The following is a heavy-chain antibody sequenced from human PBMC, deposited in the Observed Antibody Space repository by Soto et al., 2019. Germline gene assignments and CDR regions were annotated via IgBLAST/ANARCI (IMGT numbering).Heavy chain of an antibody. CDR1: GGTFSSYA. D-gene: IGHD6-6*01. CDR3: ARGTSRSGSSPSWFDP. J-gene: IGHJ5*02. Sequence: ASVKVSCKASGGTFSSYAISWVRQAPGQGLEWMGGIIPIFGTANYAQKFQGRVTITADESTSTAYMELSSLRSEDTAVYYCARGTSRSGSSPSWFDPWGQGTLVTVPS. V-gene: IGHV1-69*13. CDR2: IIPIFGTA.